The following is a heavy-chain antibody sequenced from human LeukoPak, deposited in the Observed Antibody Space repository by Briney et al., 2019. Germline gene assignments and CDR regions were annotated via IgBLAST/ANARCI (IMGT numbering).Heavy chain of an antibody. J-gene: IGHJ4*02. CDR2: IYSGGST. D-gene: IGHD3-16*02. CDR1: GFTVSRKY. V-gene: IGHV3-53*01. Sequence: PGGSLRLSCAASGFTVSRKYMSWVRQAPGKGLEWVSVIYSGGSTYYADSVKGRFTISRDNSKNTLYLQMNSLRAEDTAVYYCATYYDYVWGSYRLHYWGQGTLVTVSS. CDR3: ATYYDYVWGSYRLHY.